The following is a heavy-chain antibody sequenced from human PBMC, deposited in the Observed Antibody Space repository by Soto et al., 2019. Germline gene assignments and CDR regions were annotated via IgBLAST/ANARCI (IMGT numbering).Heavy chain of an antibody. CDR2: IYYSGST. J-gene: IGHJ5*02. Sequence: PSETLSLTCTVPGGSISSSSYYWGWIRQPPGKGLEWIGSIYYSGSTYYNPSLKSRVNISVDTSKNQLSLKLSSVTAAETAVYYCARHQRRIAVAGTGFDPWGQGTLVTVSS. CDR1: GGSISSSSYY. CDR3: ARHQRRIAVAGTGFDP. D-gene: IGHD6-19*01. V-gene: IGHV4-39*01.